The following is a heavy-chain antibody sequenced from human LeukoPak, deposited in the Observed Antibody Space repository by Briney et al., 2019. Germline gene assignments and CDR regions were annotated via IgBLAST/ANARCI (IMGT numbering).Heavy chain of an antibody. Sequence: SETLSLTCTVSGGSISSGDYYWSWIRQPPGKGLEWIGYIYYSGSTYYNPSLKSRVTISVDTSKNQFSLKLSSVTAADTAVYYCARFWATVTGEMYYFDYWGQGTLVTVSS. V-gene: IGHV4-30-4*08. J-gene: IGHJ4*02. D-gene: IGHD4-11*01. CDR3: ARFWATVTGEMYYFDY. CDR1: GGSISSGDYY. CDR2: IYYSGST.